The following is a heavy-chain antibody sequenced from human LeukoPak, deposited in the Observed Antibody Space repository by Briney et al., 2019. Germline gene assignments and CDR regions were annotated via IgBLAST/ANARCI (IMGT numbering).Heavy chain of an antibody. CDR2: IKQDGSEK. CDR1: GFTTSNYW. CDR3: ARWYGGSGSWVLDV. J-gene: IGHJ6*02. D-gene: IGHD3-10*01. Sequence: GGSLRLSCAASGFTTSNYWMSWVRQAPGKGLEWVANIKQDGSEKKYVDSVKGRFSISRDNAKSSLYLQIYSLRVEDTAEYYCARWYGGSGSWVLDVWGQGTTVTVSS. V-gene: IGHV3-7*04.